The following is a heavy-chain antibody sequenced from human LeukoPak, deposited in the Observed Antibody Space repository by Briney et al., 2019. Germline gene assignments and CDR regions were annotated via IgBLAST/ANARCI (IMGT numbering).Heavy chain of an antibody. CDR1: GFTLSSYW. J-gene: IGHJ3*01. CDR3: ARDSGSAYYYASGTYYYDAFDF. Sequence: GGSLRLSCAASGFTLSSYWMRWVRQDPGKGLEWVANIRQDESEKYYVGSVKGRFTISRDNAKNSLYLQMNNLRAEDTAVYYCARDSGSAYYYASGTYYYDAFDFWGQGTTVTVSS. D-gene: IGHD3-10*01. V-gene: IGHV3-7*01. CDR2: IRQDESEK.